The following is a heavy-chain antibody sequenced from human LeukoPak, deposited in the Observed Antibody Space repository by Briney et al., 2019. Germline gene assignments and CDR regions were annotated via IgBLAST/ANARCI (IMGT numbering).Heavy chain of an antibody. D-gene: IGHD6-19*01. Sequence: GGSLRLTCAASGFTFSSYGMHWVRQAPGKGLEWVAFIRHDGSNKYYADSVKGRFTISRDNSKNTLYLQMNSLRAEDTAVYYCAKDRYSSGRFDYWGQGTLVTVSS. V-gene: IGHV3-30*02. CDR2: IRHDGSNK. J-gene: IGHJ4*02. CDR1: GFTFSSYG. CDR3: AKDRYSSGRFDY.